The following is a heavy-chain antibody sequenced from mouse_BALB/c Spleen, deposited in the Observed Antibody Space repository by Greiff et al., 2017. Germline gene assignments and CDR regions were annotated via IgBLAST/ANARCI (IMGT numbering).Heavy chain of an antibody. J-gene: IGHJ1*01. CDR1: GFTFSSFG. Sequence: DVHVVESGGGLVQPGGSRKLSCAASGFTFSSFGMHWVRQAPEKGLEWVAYISSGSSTIYYADTVKGRFTISRDNPKNTLFLQMTSLRSEDTAMYYWARCWSYYGSWDWYFDVWGAGTTVTVSA. CDR2: ISSGSSTI. CDR3: ARCWSYYGSWDWYFDV. D-gene: IGHD1-1*01. V-gene: IGHV5-17*02.